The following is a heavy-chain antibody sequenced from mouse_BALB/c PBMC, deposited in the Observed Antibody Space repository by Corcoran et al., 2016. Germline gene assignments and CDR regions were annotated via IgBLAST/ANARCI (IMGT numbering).Heavy chain of an antibody. D-gene: IGHD2-1*01. CDR3: AYGNYWYFDV. J-gene: IGHJ1*01. CDR2: ISYDGSN. V-gene: IGHV3-6*02. Sequence: DVQLQESGPGLVKPSQSLSLTCPVTGYSITSGYYWNWIRQFPGNKLEWMGYISYDGSNNYNPSLKNRISITRDTSKNQFFLKLNSVTTEDTATYYCAYGNYWYFDVWGAGTTVTVSS. CDR1: GYSITSGYY.